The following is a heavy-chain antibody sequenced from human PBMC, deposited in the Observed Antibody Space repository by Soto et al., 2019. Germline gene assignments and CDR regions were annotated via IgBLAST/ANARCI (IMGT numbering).Heavy chain of an antibody. CDR3: ARGGGGGLFDP. CDR1: GLSCSDSY. V-gene: IGHV3-11*06. CDR2: ISPRSTFR. J-gene: IGHJ5*02. D-gene: IGHD2-21*01. Sequence: PGGSLRLSCATSGLSCSDSYMSWIRQAPGKGLEWISYISPRSTFRDYADSVKGRFTISRDSVKNSLYLQMNNLTADDTGVYYCARGGGGGLFDPWGQGSVVTVSS.